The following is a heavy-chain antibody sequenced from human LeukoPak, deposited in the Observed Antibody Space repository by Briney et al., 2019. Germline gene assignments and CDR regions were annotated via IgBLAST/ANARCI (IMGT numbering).Heavy chain of an antibody. V-gene: IGHV4-30-4*01. CDR2: IYYSGST. CDR1: GGSISSGDYY. CDR3: ARARITIFGVVIGFDY. Sequence: SETLSLTCTVSGGSISSGDYYWSWIRQPPGKGLEWIGYIYYSGSTYYNPSLKSRVTISVDTSKNQFSLKLSSVTAADTAVYYCARARITIFGVVIGFDYWGQGTLVTVSS. D-gene: IGHD3-3*01. J-gene: IGHJ4*02.